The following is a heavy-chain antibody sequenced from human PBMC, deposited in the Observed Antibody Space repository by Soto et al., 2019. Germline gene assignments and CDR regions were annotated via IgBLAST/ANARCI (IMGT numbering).Heavy chain of an antibody. D-gene: IGHD3-9*01. CDR1: GRSMSGYY. CDR3: AREDYYDTGYYVV. V-gene: IGHV4-4*07. CDR2: IYTSGTT. Sequence: SESLSLTCTVSGRSMSGYYWSWIRQPAGERLEWIGRIYTSGTTDFNPSLKGRVTMSVDTSKNQFSLKLTSVTAADTALYYCAREDYYDTGYYVVWGQGTQVTVSS. J-gene: IGHJ4*02.